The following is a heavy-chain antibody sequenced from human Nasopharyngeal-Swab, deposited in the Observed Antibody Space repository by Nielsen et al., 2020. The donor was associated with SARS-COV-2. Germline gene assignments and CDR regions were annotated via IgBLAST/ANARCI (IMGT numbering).Heavy chain of an antibody. V-gene: IGHV1-69*13. CDR1: GGTFSSYA. J-gene: IGHJ4*02. D-gene: IGHD3-22*01. CDR2: IIPIFGTA. CDR3: ARGTQYYYDSSGYYTAPFDY. Sequence: SVKVSCKASGGTFSSYAISWVRQAPGQGLEWMGGIIPIFGTANYAQKFQGRVTITADESTSTAYMELSSLRSEDTAVYYCARGTQYYYDSSGYYTAPFDYWGQGTLVTVSS.